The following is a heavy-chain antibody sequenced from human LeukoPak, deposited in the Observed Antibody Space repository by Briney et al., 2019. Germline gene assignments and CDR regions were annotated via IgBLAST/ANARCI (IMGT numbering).Heavy chain of an antibody. CDR2: IYYSGST. CDR3: ARESSRRQAFDP. Sequence: SETLSLTCTVSGGSVSSGSYYWSWIRQPPGKGLEWIGYIYYSGSTNYNPSLMSRVTISVDTSKNQFSLKLSSVTAADTAVYYCARESSRRQAFDPWGQGTLVTVSS. V-gene: IGHV4-61*01. J-gene: IGHJ5*02. CDR1: GGSVSSGSYY. D-gene: IGHD6-13*01.